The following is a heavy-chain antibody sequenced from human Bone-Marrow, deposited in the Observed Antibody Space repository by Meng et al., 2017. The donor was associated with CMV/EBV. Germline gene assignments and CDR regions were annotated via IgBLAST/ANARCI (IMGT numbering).Heavy chain of an antibody. J-gene: IGHJ4*02. V-gene: IGHV1-2*02. Sequence: ASVKVSCKTSGYTFSDHHIHWVRQAPGHGLEWMGWMNAKTGDAKYGEKFQGRVSMTRATSVTTAYMEMSGLRSDDTAVYYCARVNWAKKWSSSTYFDHWGQGPLVTFPS. CDR3: ARVNWAKKWSSSTYFDH. CDR2: MNAKTGDA. D-gene: IGHD6-6*01. CDR1: GYTFSDHH.